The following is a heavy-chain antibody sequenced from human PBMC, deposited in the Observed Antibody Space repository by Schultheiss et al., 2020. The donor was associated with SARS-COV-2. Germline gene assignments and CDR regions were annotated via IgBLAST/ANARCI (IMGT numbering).Heavy chain of an antibody. Sequence: GESLKISCKASGYSFTSYWIGWVRQMPGKGLEWMGIIYPGDSDTRYSPSFQGQVTISADKSISTAYLQWSSLKASDTAMYYCARHSPAYSSGGTSDYWGQGTLVTVSS. V-gene: IGHV5-51*01. D-gene: IGHD6-19*01. CDR2: IYPGDSDT. J-gene: IGHJ4*02. CDR1: GYSFTSYW. CDR3: ARHSPAYSSGGTSDY.